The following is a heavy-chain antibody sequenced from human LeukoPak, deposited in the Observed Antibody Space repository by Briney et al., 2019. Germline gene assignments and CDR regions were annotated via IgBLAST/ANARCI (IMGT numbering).Heavy chain of an antibody. D-gene: IGHD3-22*01. CDR1: GGTFSSYA. CDR3: ARGDAEYYYDSSCGY. Sequence: GASVKVSCKASGGTFSSYAISWVRQAPGQGLEWMGGIIPIFGTANYAQKFQGRVTITTDESTSTAYMELSSLRSEDTAVYYCARGDAEYYYDSSCGYWGQGTLVTVSS. V-gene: IGHV1-69*05. CDR2: IIPIFGTA. J-gene: IGHJ4*02.